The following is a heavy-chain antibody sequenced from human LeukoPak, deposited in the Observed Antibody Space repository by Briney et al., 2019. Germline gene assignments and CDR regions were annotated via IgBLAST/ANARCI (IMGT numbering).Heavy chain of an antibody. Sequence: SVKVSCKASGGTFSSYAISWVRQAPGQGLEWMGRIIPILGIANYAQKFQGRVTITAGKSTSTAYMELSSLRSEDTAVYYCATYSGYDRTYYFDYWGQGTLVTVSS. CDR1: GGTFSSYA. D-gene: IGHD5-12*01. CDR3: ATYSGYDRTYYFDY. J-gene: IGHJ4*02. V-gene: IGHV1-69*04. CDR2: IIPILGIA.